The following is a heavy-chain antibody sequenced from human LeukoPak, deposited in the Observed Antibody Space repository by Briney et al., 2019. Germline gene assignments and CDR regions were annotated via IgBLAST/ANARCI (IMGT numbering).Heavy chain of an antibody. D-gene: IGHD4-17*01. CDR2: INPSGGST. J-gene: IGHJ4*02. CDR1: GYTFTSYY. V-gene: IGHV1-46*01. CDR3: ATSIYGVYYKSLDY. Sequence: GASVKVSCKASGYTFTSYYMHWVRQAPGQGLEWMGIINPSGGSTNYAQKFQGRVTITTDESTSTAYMELSSLRSEDTAVYYCATSIYGVYYKSLDYWGQGTLVTVSS.